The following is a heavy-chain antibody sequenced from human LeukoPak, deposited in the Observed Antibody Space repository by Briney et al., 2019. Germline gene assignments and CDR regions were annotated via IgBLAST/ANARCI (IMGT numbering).Heavy chain of an antibody. Sequence: SETLSLTCTVSGGSISSSSYYWGWIRQTPGKGLEWIVSIYYSGSTYYIPSLRSRVSISVDTSKNQFSLKLSSVTAADTAVYYCARGGYCSGGSCYDHAFDIWGQGTMVTVSS. CDR2: IYYSGST. V-gene: IGHV4-39*01. CDR1: GGSISSSSYY. CDR3: ARGGYCSGGSCYDHAFDI. D-gene: IGHD2-15*01. J-gene: IGHJ3*02.